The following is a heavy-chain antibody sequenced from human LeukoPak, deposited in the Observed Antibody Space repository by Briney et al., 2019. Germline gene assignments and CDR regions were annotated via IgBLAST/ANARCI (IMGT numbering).Heavy chain of an antibody. CDR3: ARLYYYDSSGYPDY. V-gene: IGHV4-39*01. D-gene: IGHD3-22*01. CDR1: GGSLSSYS. J-gene: IGHJ4*02. Sequence: PSETLSLTRTVSGGSLSSYSWGWIRQPPGKGLEWIGSIYYSGSTYYNPSLKSRVTISVDTSKNQFSLKLSSVTAADTAVYYCARLYYYDSSGYPDYWGQGTLVTVSS. CDR2: IYYSGST.